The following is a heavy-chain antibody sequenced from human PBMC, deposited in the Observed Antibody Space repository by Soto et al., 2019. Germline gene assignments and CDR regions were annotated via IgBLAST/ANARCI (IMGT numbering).Heavy chain of an antibody. CDR3: ARGSPTTVTTWFDP. CDR1: GGTFSNFA. V-gene: IGHV1-69*01. J-gene: IGHJ5*02. Sequence: QLQLVQSGAAVKKPGSSVKVSCKASGGTFSNFAINWVRQAPGQGLEWMGGIIPVFGKAKYAQKFQGRVQFTADESTSTAYMEVNSLTAEDTAVYYCARGSPTTVTTWFDPWGQGTLVTVAS. D-gene: IGHD4-17*01. CDR2: IIPVFGKA.